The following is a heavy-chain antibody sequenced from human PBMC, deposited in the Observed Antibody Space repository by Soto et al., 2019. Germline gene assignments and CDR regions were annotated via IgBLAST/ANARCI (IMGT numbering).Heavy chain of an antibody. CDR3: ARGVYSYGYGYYYYYGMDV. V-gene: IGHV1-18*01. J-gene: IGHJ6*02. Sequence: ASVKVSCKASGYTFTNFGISWVRQAPGQGLEWMGWISAYNGNTNYAQNFQGRVTMTTDTSTSTAYMELRSLRSDDTAVYYCARGVYSYGYGYYYYYGMDVWGQGTTVTVSS. CDR2: ISAYNGNT. CDR1: GYTFTNFG. D-gene: IGHD5-18*01.